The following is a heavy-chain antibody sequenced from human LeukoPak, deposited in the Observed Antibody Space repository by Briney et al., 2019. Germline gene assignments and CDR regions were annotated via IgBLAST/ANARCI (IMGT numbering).Heavy chain of an antibody. CDR3: AGEWELRGGYYYGLDV. Sequence: GGSLRLSCAASGFTFSSYAMSWVRQVPGKGLEWVSVISGSGDNTYYADSVKGRFTISRDNAKNSLYLQMNNLRAEDTAVYYCAGEWELRGGYYYGLDVWGQGTTVTVSS. CDR2: ISGSGDNT. V-gene: IGHV3-23*01. J-gene: IGHJ6*02. D-gene: IGHD1-26*01. CDR1: GFTFSSYA.